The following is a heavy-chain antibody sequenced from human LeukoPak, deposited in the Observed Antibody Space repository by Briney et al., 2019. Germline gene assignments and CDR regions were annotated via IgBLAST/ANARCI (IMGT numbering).Heavy chain of an antibody. Sequence: SVKVSCKASGGTFSSYAISWVRQATGQGLEWMGGIIPIFGTANYAQKFQGRVTITADESTSTAYMELSSLRSEDTAVYYCARDISKGLIAVAGSDYWGQGTLVTVSS. V-gene: IGHV1-69*13. CDR3: ARDISKGLIAVAGSDY. J-gene: IGHJ4*02. CDR2: IIPIFGTA. D-gene: IGHD6-19*01. CDR1: GGTFSSYA.